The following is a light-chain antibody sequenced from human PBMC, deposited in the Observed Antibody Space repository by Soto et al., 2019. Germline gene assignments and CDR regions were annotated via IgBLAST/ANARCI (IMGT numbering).Light chain of an antibody. CDR2: EVS. J-gene: IGLJ1*01. V-gene: IGLV2-8*01. CDR3: SSYAGSNNSV. CDR1: SSDVGGYNY. Sequence: QSVLTQPPSASGSPGQSVTISCTGTSSDVGGYNYVSWYQQHPGKAPKLMIYEVSKRPSGVPDRFSGSKSGNTASLTVSGLQADDEADYYCSSYAGSNNSVFGTGTRSPS.